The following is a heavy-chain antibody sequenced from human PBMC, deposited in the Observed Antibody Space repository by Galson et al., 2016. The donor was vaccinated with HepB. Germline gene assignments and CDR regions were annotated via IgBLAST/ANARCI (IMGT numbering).Heavy chain of an antibody. J-gene: IGHJ3*02. CDR3: VSRGGIGSYDSPDI. Sequence: QSGAEVKKPGESLKISCKGSGYFYSNYYIGWVRQMPGQGLEWMGIIYVGDPAATYRPSFQGQVSISADKSTITAYLQWSSLKASDTARYYCVSRGGIGSYDSPDIWGQGTMVTVSS. D-gene: IGHD3-16*01. CDR1: GYFYSNYY. CDR2: IYVGDPAA. V-gene: IGHV5-51*01.